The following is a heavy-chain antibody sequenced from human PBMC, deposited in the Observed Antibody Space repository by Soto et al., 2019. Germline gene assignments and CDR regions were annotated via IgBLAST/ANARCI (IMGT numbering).Heavy chain of an antibody. Sequence: QVQLQQWGAGLLKPSETLSLTCAVYGGSFSGYYWSWIRQPPGKGLEWIGEINPSGSTNYNPSLKSRVTISVDTSKNQFSLKLSSVTAADTAVYYCARTRPFIAARPFDYWGQGTLVTVSS. CDR1: GGSFSGYY. J-gene: IGHJ4*02. CDR2: INPSGST. CDR3: ARTRPFIAARPFDY. D-gene: IGHD6-6*01. V-gene: IGHV4-34*01.